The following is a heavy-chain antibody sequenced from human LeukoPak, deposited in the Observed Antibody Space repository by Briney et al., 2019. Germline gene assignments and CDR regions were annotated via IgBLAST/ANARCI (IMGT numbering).Heavy chain of an antibody. Sequence: GASVKVSCKASGYTFTGYYMHWVRQAPGQGLEWMGIINPSGGSTSYAQKFQGRVTMTRDTSTSTVYMELSSLRSEDTAVYYCARRRSREGGFDPWGQGTLVTVSS. J-gene: IGHJ5*02. CDR1: GYTFTGYY. CDR2: INPSGGST. V-gene: IGHV1-46*01. CDR3: ARRRSREGGFDP.